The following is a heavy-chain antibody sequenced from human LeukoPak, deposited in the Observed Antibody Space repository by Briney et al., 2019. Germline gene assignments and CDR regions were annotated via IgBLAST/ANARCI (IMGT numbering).Heavy chain of an antibody. CDR3: AKDRTGLLVVPAALDY. V-gene: IGHV3-30*18. J-gene: IGHJ4*02. CDR1: AFTFTNYA. CDR2: ISHDERNI. Sequence: GGSLRLSCAASAFTFTNYAMHWVCQAPGKGLEWVALISHDERNIYYADSVKGRFTISRDNSKNTLYLQMNSLRAEDTAVYYCAKDRTGLLVVPAALDYWGQGTLVTVSS. D-gene: IGHD2-2*01.